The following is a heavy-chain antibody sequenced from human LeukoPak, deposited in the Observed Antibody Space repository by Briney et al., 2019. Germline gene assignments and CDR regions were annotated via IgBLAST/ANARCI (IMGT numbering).Heavy chain of an antibody. CDR3: ARQFDC. CDR1: GYRHQNYW. Sequence: GESLKISWKGSGYRHQNYWIGRVRQLPGKGLEWMGIMYPGGSDTRYSPSFQAQVTISADKSISTAYLQWRSLKASDTAMYYCARQFDCWGQGTLVTVSS. V-gene: IGHV5-51*01. CDR2: MYPGGSDT. J-gene: IGHJ4*02.